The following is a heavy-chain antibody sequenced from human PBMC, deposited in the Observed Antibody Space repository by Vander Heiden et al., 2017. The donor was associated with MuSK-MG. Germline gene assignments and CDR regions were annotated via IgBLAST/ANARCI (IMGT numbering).Heavy chain of an antibody. CDR1: GGTFSSYD. CDR3: ARVEELDYYYYYMDV. CDR2: IIPILGIA. D-gene: IGHD1-7*01. Sequence: QVQLVQSGAEVKKPGSSVKVSCKASGGTFSSYDISWVRQAPGQGLEWMGGIIPILGIANYAQKFQGRVTITADKSTSTAYMELSSLRSEDTAVYYCARVEELDYYYYYMDVWGKGTTVTVSS. J-gene: IGHJ6*03. V-gene: IGHV1-69*10.